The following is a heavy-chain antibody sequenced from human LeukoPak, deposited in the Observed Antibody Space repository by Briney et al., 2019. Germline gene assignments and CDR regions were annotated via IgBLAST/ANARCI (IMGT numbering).Heavy chain of an antibody. CDR2: IYTSGNT. J-gene: IGHJ4*02. D-gene: IGHD6-13*01. Sequence: SETLSLTCTVSGGSISSGSYYWSWIRQPAGKGLEWIGRIYTSGNTNYNPSLKGRVTMTVDTSKNQFSLNLSSVTAADTAVYYCARGRGSSWYYFDSWGQGTLVTVSS. V-gene: IGHV4-61*02. CDR3: ARGRGSSWYYFDS. CDR1: GGSISSGSYY.